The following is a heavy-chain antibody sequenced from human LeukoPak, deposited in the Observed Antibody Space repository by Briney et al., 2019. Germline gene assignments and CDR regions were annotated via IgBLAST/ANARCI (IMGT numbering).Heavy chain of an antibody. CDR1: GGTFSSYA. J-gene: IGHJ4*02. CDR2: IIPIFGTA. Sequence: GASVKVSCKASGGTFSSYAISWVRQAPGQGLEWMGGIIPIFGTANYAQKFQGRATITADESTSTAYVELSSLRSEDTAVYYCAREGPVLVQKAFDYWGQGTLVTVSS. V-gene: IGHV1-69*13. CDR3: AREGPVLVQKAFDY.